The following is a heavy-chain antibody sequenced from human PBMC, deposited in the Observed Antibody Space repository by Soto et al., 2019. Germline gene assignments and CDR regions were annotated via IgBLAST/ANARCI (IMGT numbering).Heavy chain of an antibody. V-gene: IGHV1-18*01. Sequence: QVHLVQSGAEVKKPGASVKVSCKGSGYDFTTYGITWVRQAPGQGLEWMAWISAHNGNTDYAQKLXGXVPXTRDTSTSTAYMELRSLRSDDTAVYYCARGRYGDYWGQGALVTVSS. D-gene: IGHD1-1*01. J-gene: IGHJ4*02. CDR1: GYDFTTYG. CDR3: ARGRYGDY. CDR2: ISAHNGNT.